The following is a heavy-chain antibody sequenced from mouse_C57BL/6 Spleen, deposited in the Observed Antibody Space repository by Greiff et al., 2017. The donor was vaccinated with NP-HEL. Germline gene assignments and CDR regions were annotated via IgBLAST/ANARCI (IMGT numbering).Heavy chain of an antibody. J-gene: IGHJ4*01. CDR3: ARDEPSYYGNPYAMDY. CDR2: IDPNSGGT. CDR1: GYTFTSYW. V-gene: IGHV1-72*01. Sequence: QVQLQQPGAELVKPGASVKLSCKASGYTFTSYWMHWVKQRPGRGLEWIGRIDPNSGGTKYNEKFKSKATLTVDKPSSTAYMQLSSLTSEDSAVYCCARDEPSYYGNPYAMDYWGQGTSVTVSS. D-gene: IGHD2-1*01.